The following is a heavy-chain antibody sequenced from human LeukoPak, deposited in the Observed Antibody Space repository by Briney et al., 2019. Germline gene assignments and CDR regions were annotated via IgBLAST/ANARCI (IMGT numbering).Heavy chain of an antibody. V-gene: IGHV1-2*02. CDR1: GYTFTGYY. J-gene: IGHJ5*02. D-gene: IGHD4-17*01. CDR2: INPNSGGT. CDR3: ARVRPTVTTGRWFDP. Sequence: ASVKVSCKASGYTFTGYYMHWVRQAPGQGLEWMGWINPNSGGTNYARKFQGRVTMTRDTSISTAYMELSRLRSDDTAVYYCARVRPTVTTGRWFDPWGQGTLVTVSS.